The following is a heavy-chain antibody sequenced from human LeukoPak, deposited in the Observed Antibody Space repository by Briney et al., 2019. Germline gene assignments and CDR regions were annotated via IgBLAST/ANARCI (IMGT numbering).Heavy chain of an antibody. CDR3: AKSYYYGSSDYFVNHPFDY. CDR2: ISGSGGRT. J-gene: IGHJ4*02. V-gene: IGHV3-23*01. Sequence: GGSLRLSCVASGFTFSSYAMAWVRQAPGRGLEWVSAISGSGGRTYYADSVKGRFTISRDNSKNTLYLQMNSLRAEDTAAYYCAKSYYYGSSDYFVNHPFDYWGQGTLVTVSS. CDR1: GFTFSSYA. D-gene: IGHD3-22*01.